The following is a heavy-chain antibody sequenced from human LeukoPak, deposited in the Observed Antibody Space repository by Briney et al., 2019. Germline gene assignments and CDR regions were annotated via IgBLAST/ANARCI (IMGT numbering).Heavy chain of an antibody. CDR1: GFIFSNFP. D-gene: IGHD3-9*01. CDR2: ISGTGGDT. J-gene: IGHJ4*02. Sequence: PGGSLRLSCAASGFIFSNFPMTWVRQTPGKGLEGVSSISGTGGDTYYTDSVRGRFTISRDNSKNTLYLQMNSLRAEDTAVYYCAKGLTNLGDDWGQGTLVTVSS. CDR3: AKGLTNLGDD. V-gene: IGHV3-23*01.